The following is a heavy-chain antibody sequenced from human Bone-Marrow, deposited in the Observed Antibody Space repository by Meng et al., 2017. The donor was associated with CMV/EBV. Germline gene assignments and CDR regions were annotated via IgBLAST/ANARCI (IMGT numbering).Heavy chain of an antibody. D-gene: IGHD3-16*01. J-gene: IGHJ1*01. CDR3: ARDHPNAVWYFQH. CDR2: IKLDGSET. Sequence: GESLKISCVTSGFIFSNYWMTWVRQAPGKGLEWVANIKLDGSETHYVDSVKGRFTISRDNAKNSLYLQMNSLRVEDTAVYYCARDHPNAVWYFQHWGQGTRVTGSS. V-gene: IGHV3-7*03. CDR1: GFIFSNYW.